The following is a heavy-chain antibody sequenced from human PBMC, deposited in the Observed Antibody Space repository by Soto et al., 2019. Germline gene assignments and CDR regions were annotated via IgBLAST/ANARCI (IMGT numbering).Heavy chain of an antibody. CDR3: ARDLSGSYPHFDY. J-gene: IGHJ4*02. CDR1: GFTFSSYA. Sequence: GGSLRLSCAASGFTFSSYAMHWVRQAPGKGLEWVAVISYDGSNKYYADSVKGRFTISRDNSKNTLYLQMNSLRAEDTAVYYCARDLSGSYPHFDYWGQGTLVTVSS. V-gene: IGHV3-30-3*01. D-gene: IGHD3-10*01. CDR2: ISYDGSNK.